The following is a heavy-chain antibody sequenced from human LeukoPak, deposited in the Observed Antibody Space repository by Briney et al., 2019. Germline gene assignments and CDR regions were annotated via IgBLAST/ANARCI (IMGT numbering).Heavy chain of an antibody. CDR2: ISGSGGST. CDR3: AKVVYSSGWYGYFQH. V-gene: IGHV3-23*01. D-gene: IGHD6-19*01. J-gene: IGHJ1*01. CDR1: GFTVSSNY. Sequence: PGGSLRLSCAASGFTVSSNYMSWVRQAPGKGLEWVSAISGSGGSTYYADSVKGRFTISRDNSKNTLYLQMNSLRAEDTAVYYCAKVVYSSGWYGYFQHWGQGTLVTVSS.